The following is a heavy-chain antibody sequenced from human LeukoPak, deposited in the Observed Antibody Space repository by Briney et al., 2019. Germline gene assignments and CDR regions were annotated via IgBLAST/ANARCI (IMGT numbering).Heavy chain of an antibody. CDR2: ISSSGSTI. CDR1: GFTFSSYE. CDR3: AELGITMIGGV. D-gene: IGHD3-10*02. V-gene: IGHV3-48*03. Sequence: GGSLRLSCAASGFTFSSYEMNWVRQAPGKGLEWVSYISSSGSTIYYADSVKGRFTISRDNAKNSLYLQMNSLRAEDTAVYYCAELGITMIGGVWGKVTTVTISS. J-gene: IGHJ6*04.